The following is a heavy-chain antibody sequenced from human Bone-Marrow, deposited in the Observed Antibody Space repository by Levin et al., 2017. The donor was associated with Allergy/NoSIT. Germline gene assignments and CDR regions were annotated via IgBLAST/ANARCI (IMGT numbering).Heavy chain of an antibody. D-gene: IGHD6-13*01. CDR1: GFTFSSYW. J-gene: IGHJ5*02. Sequence: PGGSLRLSCAASGFTFSSYWMSWVRQAPGKGLEWVANINRDGSEKFSADSVEGRFTISRDNAKNSLYLQMHSLRAEDTAVYYCARGYNSPNWFGPWGQGTLVTVSS. CDR2: INRDGSEK. V-gene: IGHV3-7*04. CDR3: ARGYNSPNWFGP.